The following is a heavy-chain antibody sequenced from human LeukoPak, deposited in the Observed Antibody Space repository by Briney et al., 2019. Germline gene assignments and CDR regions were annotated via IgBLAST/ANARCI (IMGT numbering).Heavy chain of an antibody. CDR3: TSSPIYCSSTSCRFDY. J-gene: IGHJ4*02. V-gene: IGHV3-73*01. CDR1: GFTFSGSA. D-gene: IGHD2-2*01. CDR2: IRSKANSYAT. Sequence: GGSLTLSCAASGFTFSGSAMHWVRQASGKGLEWVGRIRSKANSYATAYAASVKGRFTISRDDSKNTAYLQMNSLKTEDTAVYYCTSSPIYCSSTSCRFDYWGQGTLVTVSS.